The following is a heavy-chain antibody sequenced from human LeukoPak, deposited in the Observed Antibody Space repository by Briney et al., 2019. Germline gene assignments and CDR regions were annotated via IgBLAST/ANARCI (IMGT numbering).Heavy chain of an antibody. Sequence: GGSLRLSCAASGFTFSSYWMSWVRRAPGKGLEWVANIKHDGSVQYCVDSVKGRFTISRDNAKNSLYLQMNSLRAEDTAVYYCARDPEDYYDSSAYYDGVDMWGQGTMVTVSS. CDR2: IKHDGSVQ. V-gene: IGHV3-7*01. CDR1: GFTFSSYW. J-gene: IGHJ3*02. CDR3: ARDPEDYYDSSAYYDGVDM. D-gene: IGHD3-22*01.